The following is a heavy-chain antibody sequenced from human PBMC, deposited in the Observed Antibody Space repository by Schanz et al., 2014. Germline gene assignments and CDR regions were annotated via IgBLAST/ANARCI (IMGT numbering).Heavy chain of an antibody. Sequence: QVQLQESGPGLVRPSETLSLTCTVSGGSISSSTYWWGWIRQPPGKGLEWIGGIYYSGTTYYNPSLKSRLTMSVDASKNQCSLRLSSVTAADTAVYYCARHGGIPYYPMDVWGQGTTVTVSS. CDR2: IYYSGTT. CDR1: GGSISSSTYW. J-gene: IGHJ6*02. D-gene: IGHD3-16*01. CDR3: ARHGGIPYYPMDV. V-gene: IGHV4-39*07.